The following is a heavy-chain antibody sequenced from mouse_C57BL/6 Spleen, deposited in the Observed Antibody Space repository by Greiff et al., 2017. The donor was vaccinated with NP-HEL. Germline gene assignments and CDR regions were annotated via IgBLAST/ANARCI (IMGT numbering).Heavy chain of an antibody. J-gene: IGHJ2*01. Sequence: VQLKESGPVLVKPGASVKMSCKASGYTFTDYYMNWVKQSHGKSLEWIGVINPYNGGTSYNQKFKGKATLTVDKSSSTAYMELNSLTSEDSAVYYCARKSGYDAFGDWGQGTTLTVSS. CDR3: ARKSGYDAFGD. V-gene: IGHV1-19*01. CDR2: INPYNGGT. D-gene: IGHD2-2*01. CDR1: GYTFTDYY.